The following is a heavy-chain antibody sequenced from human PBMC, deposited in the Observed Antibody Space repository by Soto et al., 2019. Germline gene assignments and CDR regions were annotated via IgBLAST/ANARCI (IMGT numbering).Heavy chain of an antibody. CDR2: INHSGST. Sequence: PSETLSLTCAVYGGSFSGYYWSWIRQPPGKGLEWIGEINHSGSTNYNPSLKSRVTISVDTSKNQFSLKLSSVTAADTAVYYCARGSRVRHNWGMRPVAGTLYFDYWGQGTLVTVSS. J-gene: IGHJ4*02. CDR3: ARGSRVRHNWGMRPVAGTLYFDY. D-gene: IGHD6-19*01. CDR1: GGSFSGYY. V-gene: IGHV4-34*01.